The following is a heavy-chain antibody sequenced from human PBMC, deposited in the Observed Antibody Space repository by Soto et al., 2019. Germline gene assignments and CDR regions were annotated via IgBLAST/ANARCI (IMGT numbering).Heavy chain of an antibody. V-gene: IGHV1-69*06. CDR2: IIPIFGTA. Sequence: ASVKVSCKASGGTFSSYAISWVRQAPGRGLEWMGGIIPIFGTANYAQKFQGRVTITADKSTSTAYMELSSLRSEDTAVYYCARKGSGYYYEYFDYWGQGTLVTVSS. J-gene: IGHJ4*02. CDR3: ARKGSGYYYEYFDY. D-gene: IGHD3-22*01. CDR1: GGTFSSYA.